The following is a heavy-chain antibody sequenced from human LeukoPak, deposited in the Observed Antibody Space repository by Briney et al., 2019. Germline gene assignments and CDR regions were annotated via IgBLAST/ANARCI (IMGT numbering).Heavy chain of an antibody. CDR1: GFTFKSYA. CDR3: VKGLDYSSSQMDS. D-gene: IGHD6-6*01. Sequence: GGSLRLSCSASGFTFKSYAMHWVRQAPGKGLEYVSSINTNGANTNYADSVKGRFTISRDNSRNTVYVQMNSLTPEDTAVYYCVKGLDYSSSQMDSWGQGALVTVSS. J-gene: IGHJ4*02. V-gene: IGHV3-64*05. CDR2: INTNGANT.